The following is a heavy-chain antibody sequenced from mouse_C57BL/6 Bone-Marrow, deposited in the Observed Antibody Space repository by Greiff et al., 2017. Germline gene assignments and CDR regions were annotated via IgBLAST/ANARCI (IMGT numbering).Heavy chain of an antibody. CDR2: IYPTSGRT. CDR3: ARSGPLGRSFDY. CDR1: GYTFTSYW. V-gene: IGHV1-55*01. D-gene: IGHD4-1*01. Sequence: QVQLKQPGAELVKPGASVKMSCKASGYTFTSYWITWVKQRPGQGLEWIGDIYPTSGRTNYNEKFKSKAILTVDTSSNTAYMQLSSLTSEDSAVFYCARSGPLGRSFDYWGQSTTLTVSS. J-gene: IGHJ2*01.